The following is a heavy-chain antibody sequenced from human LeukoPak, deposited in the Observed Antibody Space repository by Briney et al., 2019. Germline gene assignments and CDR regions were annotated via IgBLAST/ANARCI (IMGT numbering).Heavy chain of an antibody. CDR3: AKIGMATAFDY. CDR1: GFTFSSYA. CDR2: IGDSTST. V-gene: IGHV3-23*01. Sequence: GGSLRLSCAASGFTFSSYAMSWVRQAPGKGLEWVSSIGDSTSTYYADSVKGRFTISRDNSKNTLYLQMNSLRAEDTAVYYCAKIGMATAFDYWGQGTLVTVSS. J-gene: IGHJ4*02. D-gene: IGHD5-24*01.